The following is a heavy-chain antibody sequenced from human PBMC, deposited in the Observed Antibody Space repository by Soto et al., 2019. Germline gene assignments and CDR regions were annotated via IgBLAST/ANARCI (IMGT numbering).Heavy chain of an antibody. CDR3: ARDDPRYYYDSSGFRGNGFDP. Sequence: ASVKVSCWASGYTFTGHYILRVRQAPEQGPVWMGRIGPKSGATRYAQKFRGRDTMTRDTSITTAYMELRSLRSDATAVYYCARDDPRYYYDSSGFRGNGFDPWGQGTLVTVSS. J-gene: IGHJ5*02. V-gene: IGHV1-2*02. CDR1: GYTFTGHY. CDR2: IGPKSGAT. D-gene: IGHD3-22*01.